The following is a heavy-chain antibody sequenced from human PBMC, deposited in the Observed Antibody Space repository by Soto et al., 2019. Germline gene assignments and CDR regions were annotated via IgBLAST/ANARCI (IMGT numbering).Heavy chain of an antibody. V-gene: IGHV4-59*12. D-gene: IGHD2-21*01. J-gene: IGHJ5*02. CDR1: GGSISSYY. Sequence: SETLSLTCTVSGGSISSYYWSWIRQPPGKGLEWIGYIYYSGSTNYNPSLKSRVTISVDTSKNQFSLRLSSVTAADTAVYYCARVGMIGTVLGSWFDPWGQGTQVTVS. CDR3: ARVGMIGTVLGSWFDP. CDR2: IYYSGST.